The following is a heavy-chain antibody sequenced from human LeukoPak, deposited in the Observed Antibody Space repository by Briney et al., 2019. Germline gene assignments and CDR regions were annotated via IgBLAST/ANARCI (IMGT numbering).Heavy chain of an antibody. CDR3: ARDPGSSWYLFDY. J-gene: IGHJ4*02. Sequence: SVKVSCKASGGTFSSYAISWVRQAPGQGLEWMGGIIPIFGTANYAQKFQGRVTITADESTSTAYMELSSLRSEDTAVYYCARDPGSSWYLFDYWGQGTLVSVSS. CDR1: GGTFSSYA. D-gene: IGHD6-13*01. V-gene: IGHV1-69*01. CDR2: IIPIFGTA.